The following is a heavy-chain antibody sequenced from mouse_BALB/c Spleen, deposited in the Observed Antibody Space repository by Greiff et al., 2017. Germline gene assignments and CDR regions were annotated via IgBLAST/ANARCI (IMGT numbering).Heavy chain of an antibody. D-gene: IGHD2-10*01. CDR1: GYTFTSYW. V-gene: IGHV1S81*02. Sequence: QVQLQQPGAELVKPGASVKLSCKASGYTFTSYWMHWVKQRPGQGLEWIGEINPSNGRTNYNEKFKSKATLTVDKSSSTAYLQLSSLTSEDSAVYYCAPYYGNYGFAYWGQGTLVTVSA. CDR3: APYYGNYGFAY. CDR2: INPSNGRT. J-gene: IGHJ3*01.